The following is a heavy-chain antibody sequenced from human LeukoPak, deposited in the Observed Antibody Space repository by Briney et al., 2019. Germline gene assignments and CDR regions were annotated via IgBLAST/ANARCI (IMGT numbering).Heavy chain of an antibody. J-gene: IGHJ6*03. V-gene: IGHV1-2*02. CDR3: AREPIAVAGYVYYYYMDV. CDR1: GYTFTSYA. D-gene: IGHD6-19*01. Sequence: ASVKVSCKASGYTFTSYAINWVRQAPGQGLEWMGWINPNSGGTNYAQKFQGRVTMTRDTSISTAYMELSRLRSDDTAVYYCAREPIAVAGYVYYYYMDVWGKGTTVTVSS. CDR2: INPNSGGT.